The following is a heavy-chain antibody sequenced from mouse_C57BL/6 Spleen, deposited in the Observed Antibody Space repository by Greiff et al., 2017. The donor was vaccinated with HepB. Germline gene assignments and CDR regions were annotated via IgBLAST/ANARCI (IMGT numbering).Heavy chain of an antibody. V-gene: IGHV5-4*01. J-gene: IGHJ4*01. CDR2: ISDGGSYT. Sequence: DVMLVESGGGLVKPGGSLKLSCAASGFTFSSYAMSWVRQTPEKRLEWVATISDGGSYTYYPDNVKGRFTISRDNAKNNLYLQMSHLKSEDTAMYYCARDRGDYGSSYSYAMDYWGQGTSVTVSS. CDR3: ARDRGDYGSSYSYAMDY. CDR1: GFTFSSYA. D-gene: IGHD1-1*01.